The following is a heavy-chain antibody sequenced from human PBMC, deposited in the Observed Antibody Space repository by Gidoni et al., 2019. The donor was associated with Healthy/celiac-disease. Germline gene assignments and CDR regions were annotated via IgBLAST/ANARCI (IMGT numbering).Heavy chain of an antibody. J-gene: IGHJ3*02. CDR1: YY. V-gene: IGHV4-59*01. CDR3: ARGFLCRGSCLDAFDI. CDR2: IYYSGST. D-gene: IGHD1-26*01. Sequence: YYWSWIRQPPGKGLEWIGYIYYSGSTNYNPSLKSRVTISVDTSKNQFSLKLSSVTAADTAVYYCARGFLCRGSCLDAFDIWGQGTMVTVSS.